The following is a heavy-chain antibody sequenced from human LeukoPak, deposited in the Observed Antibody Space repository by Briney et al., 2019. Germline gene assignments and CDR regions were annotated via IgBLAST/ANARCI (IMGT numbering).Heavy chain of an antibody. D-gene: IGHD6-19*01. CDR3: AKATIEQWLVKVDSFDS. CDR1: GFTFSSYW. J-gene: IGHJ4*02. V-gene: IGHV3-7*03. CDR2: IKEDGSEK. Sequence: GGSLRLSCAASGFTFSSYWMSWVRQAPGKGLEWVANIKEDGSEKYYVDSVKGRFTISRDNSKNTLYLQMNSLRAEDTAIYYCAKATIEQWLVKVDSFDSWGQGTLVTVSS.